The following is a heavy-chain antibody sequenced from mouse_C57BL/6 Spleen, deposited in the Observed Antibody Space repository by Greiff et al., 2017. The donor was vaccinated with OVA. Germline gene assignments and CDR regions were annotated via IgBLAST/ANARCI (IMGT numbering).Heavy chain of an antibody. Sequence: QVHVKQPGAELVMPGASVKLSCKASGYTFTSYWMHWVKQRPGQGLEWIGEIDPSDSYTNYNQKFKGKSTLTVDKSSSTAYMQLSSLTSEDSAVYYCARYYGYDEGAMDYWGQGTSVTVSS. J-gene: IGHJ4*01. CDR1: GYTFTSYW. CDR3: ARYYGYDEGAMDY. V-gene: IGHV1-69*01. CDR2: IDPSDSYT. D-gene: IGHD2-2*01.